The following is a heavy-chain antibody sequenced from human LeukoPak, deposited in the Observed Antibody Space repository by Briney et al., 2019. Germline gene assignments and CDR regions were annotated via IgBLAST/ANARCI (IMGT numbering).Heavy chain of an antibody. CDR1: GFYFANYA. Sequence: GGSLRLSCAASGFYFANYAMSWVRQAPGKGLEWVVNIKQDGSEKYYVDSVKGRFTISRDNAKNTVYLQMNNMRVDDTAAYYCARVAGWHWFDPWGQGTLVTVSS. J-gene: IGHJ5*02. CDR3: ARVAGWHWFDP. CDR2: IKQDGSEK. D-gene: IGHD6-19*01. V-gene: IGHV3-7*03.